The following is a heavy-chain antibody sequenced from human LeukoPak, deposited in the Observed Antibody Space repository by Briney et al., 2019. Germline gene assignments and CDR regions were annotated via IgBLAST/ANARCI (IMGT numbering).Heavy chain of an antibody. CDR1: GFTFSSYS. J-gene: IGHJ4*02. Sequence: GGSLRLSCAASGFTFSSYSMNWVRQAPGKGLEWVSSISSSSSYIYYTDSVKGRFTISRDNAKNSLYLQMNSLRAEDTAVYYCARGPKLYSSSWYSGDYWGQGTLVTVSS. CDR3: ARGPKLYSSSWYSGDY. D-gene: IGHD6-13*01. CDR2: ISSSSSYI. V-gene: IGHV3-21*01.